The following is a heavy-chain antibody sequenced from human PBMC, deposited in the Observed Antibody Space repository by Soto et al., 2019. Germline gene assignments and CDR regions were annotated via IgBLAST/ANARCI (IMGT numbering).Heavy chain of an antibody. CDR2: ISSSSSYI. J-gene: IGHJ6*02. Sequence: GGSLRLSCAASGFTFSSYSMNWVRQAPGKGLEWVSSISSSSSYIYYADSVKGRFTISRDNAKNSLYLQMNSLRAEDTAVYYCAREGRLESPSAPGMDVWGQGTTVTVSS. D-gene: IGHD2-15*01. V-gene: IGHV3-21*01. CDR1: GFTFSSYS. CDR3: AREGRLESPSAPGMDV.